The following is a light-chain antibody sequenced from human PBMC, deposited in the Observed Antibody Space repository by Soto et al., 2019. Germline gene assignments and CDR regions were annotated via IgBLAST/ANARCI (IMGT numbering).Light chain of an antibody. CDR3: GTWDSGLSAVV. Sequence: QSVLTQPPSVSAAPGQKVTISCSGSSSNIGNNYVSWYQQLPGTAPKLLIYENNKRPSGIPDRFSGSKSGTSATLGITGLQAGDEADYYCGTWDSGLSAVVFGGGTKLTVL. CDR1: SSNIGNNY. V-gene: IGLV1-51*02. CDR2: ENN. J-gene: IGLJ2*01.